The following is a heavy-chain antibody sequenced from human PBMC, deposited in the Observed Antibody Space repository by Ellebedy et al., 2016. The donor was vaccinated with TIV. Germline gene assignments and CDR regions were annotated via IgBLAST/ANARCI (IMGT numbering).Heavy chain of an antibody. J-gene: IGHJ2*01. V-gene: IGHV3-23*01. CDR3: AKSFWGYGDYSDWYFDL. Sequence: GGSLRLSCAASGFTFSSYAMSWVRQAPGKGLEWVSAISGSGGSTYYADSVKGRFTISRDNYKNTLYLQMNSLRAEDTAVYYCAKSFWGYGDYSDWYFDLWGRGTLVTVSS. CDR1: GFTFSSYA. D-gene: IGHD4-17*01. CDR2: ISGSGGST.